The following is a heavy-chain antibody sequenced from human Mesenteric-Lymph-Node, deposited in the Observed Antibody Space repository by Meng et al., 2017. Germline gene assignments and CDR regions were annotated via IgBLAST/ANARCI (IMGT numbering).Heavy chain of an antibody. J-gene: IGHJ4*02. Sequence: QLQLQQWGAGLLKPSETLSLTCAVYGGSFSGYYWSWIRQPPGKGLEWIGEINHSGSTNYNPSLKSRVTISVDTSKNQFSLKLSSVTAADTAVYYCARGFLSFVRVFDYWGQGTLVTVSS. D-gene: IGHD2/OR15-2a*01. CDR1: GGSFSGYY. CDR2: INHSGST. CDR3: ARGFLSFVRVFDY. V-gene: IGHV4-34*01.